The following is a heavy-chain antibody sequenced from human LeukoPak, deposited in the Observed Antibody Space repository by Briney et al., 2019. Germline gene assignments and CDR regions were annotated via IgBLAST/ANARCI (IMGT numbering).Heavy chain of an antibody. CDR2: IYYSGST. CDR1: GGSISSGGYY. V-gene: IGHV4-61*08. CDR3: ARQSRYCSGGSCWAFDI. J-gene: IGHJ3*02. Sequence: ASETLSLTCTVSGGSISSGGYYWSWIRQPPGKGLEWIGYIYYSGSTNYNPSLKSRVTISVDTSKNQFSLKLSSVTAADTAVYYCARQSRYCSGGSCWAFDIWGQGTMVTVSS. D-gene: IGHD2-15*01.